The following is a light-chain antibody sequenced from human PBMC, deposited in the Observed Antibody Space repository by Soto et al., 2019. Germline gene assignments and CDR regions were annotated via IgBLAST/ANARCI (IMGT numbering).Light chain of an antibody. CDR3: QAYDYSLTASV. J-gene: IGLJ3*02. Sequence: QSVLTQPPSASGTPGQRVTVSCSGSRSNIGSHPVHWYQQLPGTAPKLVIFGNRNRPSGVPERFSGSKSGTSASLAITGLQAEDEADYYCQAYDYSLTASVFGGGTKLTVL. V-gene: IGLV1-44*01. CDR1: RSNIGSHP. CDR2: GNR.